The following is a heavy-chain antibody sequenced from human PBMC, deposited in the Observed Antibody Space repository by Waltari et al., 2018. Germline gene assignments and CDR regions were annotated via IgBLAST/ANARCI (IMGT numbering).Heavy chain of an antibody. V-gene: IGHV1-69*04. CDR3: ARDPGREWELHGY. D-gene: IGHD1-26*01. CDR1: GGTFSSYA. J-gene: IGHJ4*02. Sequence: QVQLVQSGAEVKKPGSSVKVSCKASGGTFSSYAIRWVRQAPGQGLEWMGRSITSLGIANSAQKFQGRVAITAYEATSTAYMELRRLRSEDTAVYDCARDPGREWELHGYWGQGTLVTVSS. CDR2: SITSLGIA.